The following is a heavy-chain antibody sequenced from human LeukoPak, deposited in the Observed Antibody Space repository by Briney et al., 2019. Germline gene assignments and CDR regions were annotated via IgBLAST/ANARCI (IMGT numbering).Heavy chain of an antibody. CDR3: ARDLMGIAYRGAFYY. CDR2: IFPSGGEI. D-gene: IGHD6-13*01. V-gene: IGHV3-23*01. CDR1: GFTFSTFA. Sequence: PGGSLRLSCAASGFTFSTFAMIWVRQPPGKGLGWVSSIFPSGGEIHYADSVRGRFTISRDNSKSTLSLQMNSLRAEDTAVYYCARDLMGIAYRGAFYYWGQGTLVTVSS. J-gene: IGHJ4*02.